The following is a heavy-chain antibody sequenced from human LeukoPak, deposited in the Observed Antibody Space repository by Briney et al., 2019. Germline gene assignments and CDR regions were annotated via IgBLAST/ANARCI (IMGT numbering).Heavy chain of an antibody. CDR1: GFTFSSYN. CDR3: ARDLTVPTSMDV. V-gene: IGHV3-48*01. Sequence: PGGSLRLSCAASGFTFSSYNINWVRQAPGKGLEWVSYISSSSSIIYYADSVTGRFTISRDNAKNSLYLQMNSLRAEDTAVCYCARDLTVPTSMDVWGKGTTVTVSS. CDR2: ISSSSSII. D-gene: IGHD2-2*01. J-gene: IGHJ6*04.